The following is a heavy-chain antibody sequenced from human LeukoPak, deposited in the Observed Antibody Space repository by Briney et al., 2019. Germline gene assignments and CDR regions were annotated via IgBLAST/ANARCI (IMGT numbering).Heavy chain of an antibody. CDR2: INHSGST. D-gene: IGHD3-3*01. V-gene: IGHV4-34*01. Sequence: SETLPLTCAVYGGSFSGYYWSWIRQPPGKGLEWIGEINHSGSTNYNPSLKSRVTISVDTSKNQFSLKLSSVTAADTAVYYCARGRVLRFLEWLPKNYYYYMDVWGKGTTVTVSS. CDR3: ARGRVLRFLEWLPKNYYYYMDV. J-gene: IGHJ6*03. CDR1: GGSFSGYY.